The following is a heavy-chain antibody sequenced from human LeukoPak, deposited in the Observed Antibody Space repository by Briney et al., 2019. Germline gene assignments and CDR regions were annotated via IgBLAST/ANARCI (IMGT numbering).Heavy chain of an antibody. CDR1: GGSISSGGYY. CDR2: IYYSGST. Sequence: TLSLTCTVSGGSISSGGYYWSWIRQHPGKGLEWIGYIYYSGSTYYNPSLKSRVTISVDTSKNQFSLKLSSVTAADTAVYYCARVGVEMATPPRYYFDYWGQGTLVTVSS. V-gene: IGHV4-31*03. CDR3: ARVGVEMATPPRYYFDY. D-gene: IGHD5-24*01. J-gene: IGHJ4*02.